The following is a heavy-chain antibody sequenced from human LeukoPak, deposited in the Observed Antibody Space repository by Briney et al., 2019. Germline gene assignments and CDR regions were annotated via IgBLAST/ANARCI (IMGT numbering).Heavy chain of an antibody. J-gene: IGHJ4*02. Sequence: ESLKISCKGSGYSFTNYWIGWVRQMPGKGLVWMGIIYPGDSDTRYSPSFQGQVTISADKSISTAYLQWNTLKASDSAMYYCARRSGWFLDYWGQGTLVTVSS. V-gene: IGHV5-51*01. CDR2: IYPGDSDT. CDR3: ARRSGWFLDY. D-gene: IGHD6-19*01. CDR1: GYSFTNYW.